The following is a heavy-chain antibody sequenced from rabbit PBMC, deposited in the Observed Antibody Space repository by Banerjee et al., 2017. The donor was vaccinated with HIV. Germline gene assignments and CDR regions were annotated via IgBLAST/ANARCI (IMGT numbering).Heavy chain of an antibody. CDR2: IYTGDDTI. V-gene: IGHV1S40*01. CDR3: AGQDAGRYGQYDL. J-gene: IGHJ3*01. D-gene: IGHD4-2*01. CDR1: GFTLSSYW. Sequence: QSLEESGGDLVKPGASLTLTCKASGFTLSSYWICWVRQAPGKGLEWVACIYTGDDTIKCASWAKGRFTISKTSSTTVTLQMTSLTAADTATYFCAGQDAGRYGQYDLWGQGTLVTVS.